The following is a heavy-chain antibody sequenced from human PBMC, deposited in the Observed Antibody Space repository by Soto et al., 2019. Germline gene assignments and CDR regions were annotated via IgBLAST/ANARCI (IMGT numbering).Heavy chain of an antibody. V-gene: IGHV1-8*01. Sequence: QVQLVQSGAEVKKPGSSVKVCCKASGYTFTSYDINWVRQATGQGLEWMRWMKPNSGNTGYVQKFQGRATMTTKTNISTAYIELSSLRSEDTAVYYCATSGSGWYLYWGQGTLVTVSS. CDR3: ATSGSGWYLY. CDR1: GYTFTSYD. CDR2: MKPNSGNT. J-gene: IGHJ4*02. D-gene: IGHD6-19*01.